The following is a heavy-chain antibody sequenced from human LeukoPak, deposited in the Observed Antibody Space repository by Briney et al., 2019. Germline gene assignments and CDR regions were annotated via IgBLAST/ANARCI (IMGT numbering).Heavy chain of an antibody. J-gene: IGHJ4*02. D-gene: IGHD5-24*01. CDR1: GFIFSSYG. CDR3: ARHREGYSFDY. CDR2: IWYDGSKK. V-gene: IGHV3-33*01. Sequence: GGSLRLSCAASGFIFSSYGMHWVRQAPGKGLEWVAVIWYDGSKKYYADSVKGRFTISRDNSKNTLYLQMNSLRVEDTAVYYCARHREGYSFDYWGQGTLVTVSS.